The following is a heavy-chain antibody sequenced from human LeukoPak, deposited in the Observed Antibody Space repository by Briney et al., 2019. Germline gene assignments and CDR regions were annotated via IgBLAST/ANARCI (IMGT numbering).Heavy chain of an antibody. D-gene: IGHD5-24*01. CDR3: ARDGYTPKTGSDYYFDY. V-gene: IGHV1-46*01. CDR1: GYTFTSYY. CDR2: INPSGGST. J-gene: IGHJ4*02. Sequence: ASVKVSCKASGYTFTSYYMHWVRQAPGQGLEWMGIINPSGGSTSYAQKFQGRVTMTRDTSTSTVYMELSSLRSKDTAVYYCARDGYTPKTGSDYYFDYWGQGTLVTVSS.